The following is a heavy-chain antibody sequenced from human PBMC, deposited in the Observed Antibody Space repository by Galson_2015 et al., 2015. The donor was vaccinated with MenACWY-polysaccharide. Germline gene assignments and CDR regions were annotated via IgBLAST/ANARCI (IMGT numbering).Heavy chain of an antibody. D-gene: IGHD1-7*01. CDR2: TYYRSKWYN. J-gene: IGHJ6*02. CDR3: ARGNWNYVAAEYYYGMDV. V-gene: IGHV6-1*01. Sequence: CAISGDSVSSNSAAWNWIRQSPSRGLEWLGRTYYRSKWYNDYAVSVKSRITINPDTSKNQFSLQLDSVTPEDTAVYYCARGNWNYVAAEYYYGMDVWGQGTTVTVSS. CDR1: GDSVSSNSAA.